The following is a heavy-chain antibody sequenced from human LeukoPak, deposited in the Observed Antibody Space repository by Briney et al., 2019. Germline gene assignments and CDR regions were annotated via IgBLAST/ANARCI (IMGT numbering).Heavy chain of an antibody. CDR2: ISSSSSYI. J-gene: IGHJ3*02. CDR1: GFTFSSYS. Sequence: TGGSLRLSCAASGFTFSSYSMNWVRQAPGKGLEWVSSISSSSSYIHYADSVKGRFTISRDNAKNSLYLQMNSLRAEDTAVYYCARVEWSSVDAFDIWGQGTMVTVSS. D-gene: IGHD3-3*01. V-gene: IGHV3-21*01. CDR3: ARVEWSSVDAFDI.